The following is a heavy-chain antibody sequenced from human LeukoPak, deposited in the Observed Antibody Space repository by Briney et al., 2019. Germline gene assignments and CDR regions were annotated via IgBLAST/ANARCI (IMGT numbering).Heavy chain of an antibody. Sequence: ASVKVSCKASGYTFTSYGISWVRQAPGQGLERMGWISAYNGNTNYAQKLQGRVTMTTDTSTSTAYMELRSLRSDDTAVYYCARLLPEGGYCGGDCLVNDYWGQGTLVTVSS. CDR1: GYTFTSYG. J-gene: IGHJ4*02. CDR2: ISAYNGNT. CDR3: ARLLPEGGYCGGDCLVNDY. D-gene: IGHD2-21*02. V-gene: IGHV1-18*01.